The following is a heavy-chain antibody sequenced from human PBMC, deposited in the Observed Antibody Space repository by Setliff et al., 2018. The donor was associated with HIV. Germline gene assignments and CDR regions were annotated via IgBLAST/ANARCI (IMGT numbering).Heavy chain of an antibody. J-gene: IGHJ1*01. CDR2: ISAYNGDT. D-gene: IGHD3-22*01. Sequence: ASVKVSCKASGYTFTSYGINWVRQAPGQGLEWMGWISAYNGDTHYAQKFQDRVTMTEDTSSDTAYMEMSGLTSEDTAVYFCSTGWGLYDNRHTAAGYLQHWGQGTLVTVSS. CDR1: GYTFTSYG. CDR3: STGWGLYDNRHTAAGYLQH. V-gene: IGHV1-18*01.